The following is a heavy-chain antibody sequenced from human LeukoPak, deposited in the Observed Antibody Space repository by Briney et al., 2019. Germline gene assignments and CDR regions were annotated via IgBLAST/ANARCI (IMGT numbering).Heavy chain of an antibody. J-gene: IGHJ5*02. CDR3: AGGSEIYSWFDP. V-gene: IGHV3-74*01. Sequence: PGGSLRLSCAASGFTFSRYWMHWVRQAPGKGLVWVSRVNSDGSSTSYADSVRGRITISRDNAKNTLYLQMSSLRAEDTAVYYCAGGSEIYSWFDPWGQGTLVTVSS. CDR2: VNSDGSST. D-gene: IGHD4-11*01. CDR1: GFTFSRYW.